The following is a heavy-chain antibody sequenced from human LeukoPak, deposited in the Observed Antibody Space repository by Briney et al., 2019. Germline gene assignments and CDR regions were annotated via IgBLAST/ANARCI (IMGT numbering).Heavy chain of an antibody. CDR1: GDTFRNYA. CDR3: AREQHGASDY. Sequence: AASVKVSCKTSGDTFRNYAISWVRQAPGQGLEWMGGIIPIFGTPNYAQKFQGRVTMTRDTSTSTVYMELSSLRSEDTAVYYCAREQHGASDYWGQGTLVTVSS. V-gene: IGHV1-69*05. J-gene: IGHJ4*02. D-gene: IGHD4-17*01. CDR2: IIPIFGTP.